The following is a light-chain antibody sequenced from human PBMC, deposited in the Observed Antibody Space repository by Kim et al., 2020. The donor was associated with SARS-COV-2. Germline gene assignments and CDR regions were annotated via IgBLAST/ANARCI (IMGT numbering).Light chain of an antibody. CDR3: AAWDDSLNGWV. CDR1: SSNIGSNT. V-gene: IGLV1-44*01. Sequence: GQRVTISCSGSSSNIGSNTVNWYQQLPGTAPKLLSYSNNQRPSGVPDRFSGYKSGTSASLAISGLQSEDEADYYCAAWDDSLNGWVFGGGTQLTVL. J-gene: IGLJ7*01. CDR2: SNN.